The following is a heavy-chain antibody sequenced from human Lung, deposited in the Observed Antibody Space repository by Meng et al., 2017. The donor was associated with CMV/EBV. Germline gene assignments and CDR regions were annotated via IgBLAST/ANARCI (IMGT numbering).Heavy chain of an antibody. CDR2: ITADGGTT. V-gene: IGHV3-23*01. CDR1: GFTFNSHI. Sequence: EVQLLEFGXGVVQPGGSLRLSCAASGFTFNSHIMSWGRQAPGKGLEWVSFITADGGTTYYADSVKGRFTISRDNSKNTLCLQMNSLRSEDTAVYHCVRVALSGGWYLDYWGLGTLVTVSS. CDR3: VRVALSGGWYLDY. J-gene: IGHJ4*02. D-gene: IGHD2-15*01.